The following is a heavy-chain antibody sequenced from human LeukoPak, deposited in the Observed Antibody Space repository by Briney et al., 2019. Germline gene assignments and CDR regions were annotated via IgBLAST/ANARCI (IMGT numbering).Heavy chain of an antibody. Sequence: SVKVSCKASGGTFSSYAISWVRQAPGQGLEWMGRIIPIFGTANYAQKFQGRVTITTDESTRTAYMELSSLRSEDTAVYYCARPYRYCSGGSCYPDAFDIWGQGTMVTVSS. D-gene: IGHD2-15*01. V-gene: IGHV1-69*05. J-gene: IGHJ3*02. CDR1: GGTFSSYA. CDR2: IIPIFGTA. CDR3: ARPYRYCSGGSCYPDAFDI.